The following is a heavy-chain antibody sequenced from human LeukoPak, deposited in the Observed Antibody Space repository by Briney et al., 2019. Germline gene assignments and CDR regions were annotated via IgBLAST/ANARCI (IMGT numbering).Heavy chain of an antibody. CDR1: GVSISSTSNH. CDR2: IYYSGST. D-gene: IGHD3-22*01. Sequence: PSETLSLTCSVSGVSISSTSNHWAWIRQPPGKGLEWIGSIYYSGSTYYNPSLKSRVTISVDTSKNQFSLKLSSVTAADTAVYYCARTDSGGYRSDYWGQGTLVTVSS. CDR3: ARTDSGGYRSDY. J-gene: IGHJ4*02. V-gene: IGHV4-39*07.